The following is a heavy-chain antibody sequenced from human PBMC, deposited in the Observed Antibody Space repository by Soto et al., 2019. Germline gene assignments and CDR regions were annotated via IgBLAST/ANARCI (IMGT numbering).Heavy chain of an antibody. CDR1: GFTFDDYG. Sequence: GSLRLSCAASGFTFDDYGMSWVRQAPGKGLEWVGYIYYGGTTSYNPSLKSRVTISLETSKSQFSLRLTSVTAADSAVYYCARLGAYYQSFDPWGPGTLVTVSS. D-gene: IGHD2-21*01. CDR2: IYYGGTT. CDR3: ARLGAYYQSFDP. V-gene: IGHV4-59*08. J-gene: IGHJ5*02.